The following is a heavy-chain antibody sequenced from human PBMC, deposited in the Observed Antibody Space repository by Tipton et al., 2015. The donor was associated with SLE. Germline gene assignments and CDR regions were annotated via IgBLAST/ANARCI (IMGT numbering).Heavy chain of an antibody. V-gene: IGHV3-20*04. CDR2: TNWNGLST. CDR1: GFNFDNYG. J-gene: IGHJ6*02. CDR3: ANSISAYYGMDV. D-gene: IGHD2/OR15-2a*01. Sequence: SLRLSCEGSGFNFDNYGMSWVRRAPGKGLEWVSGTNWNGLSTNYRDSVRGRFTISRDNARKSLYLQMNSLRAEDTAVYYCANSISAYYGMDVWGQGTTVTVSS.